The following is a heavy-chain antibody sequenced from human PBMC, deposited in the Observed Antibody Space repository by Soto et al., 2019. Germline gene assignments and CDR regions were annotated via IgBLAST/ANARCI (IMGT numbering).Heavy chain of an antibody. V-gene: IGHV3-30-3*01. Sequence: QVQVVESGGGVVQPGRSLRLSCAASGFTFSSYAMHWVRQAPGKGLEWVAVISYDGSNKYYADSVKGRFTISRDNSKNTLYLHMNSLRAEDTAVYYCARVPSSSGRAHFDYWGQVTLVTVSS. CDR1: GFTFSSYA. J-gene: IGHJ4*02. D-gene: IGHD2-15*01. CDR2: ISYDGSNK. CDR3: ARVPSSSGRAHFDY.